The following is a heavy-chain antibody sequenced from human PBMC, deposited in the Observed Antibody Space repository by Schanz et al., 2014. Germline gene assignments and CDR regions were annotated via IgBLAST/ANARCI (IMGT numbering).Heavy chain of an antibody. CDR1: GFTFTNYW. CDR2: ISGSGAGT. Sequence: VQLVESGGGVVQPGGSLRLSCVGSGFTFTNYWMHWVRQSPGKGLVWVSAISGSGAGTYYADSMRGRFTISRDNAKNSLYLQMNSLRAEDTAVYYCARDKGGYYPFDYWGQGTLVTVSS. J-gene: IGHJ4*02. D-gene: IGHD3-3*01. CDR3: ARDKGGYYPFDY. V-gene: IGHV3-21*01.